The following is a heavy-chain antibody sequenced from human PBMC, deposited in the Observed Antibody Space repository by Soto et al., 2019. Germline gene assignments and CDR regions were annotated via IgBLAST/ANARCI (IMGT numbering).Heavy chain of an antibody. J-gene: IGHJ5*02. Sequence: SETLSLTCTVSGGSVSSGSYYWSWLRQPPGRGLEWIGYIYYSGSTNYNPSLKSRVTISVDTSKNQFSLKLSSVTAADTAVYYCARDFGYSYGNRFDPWGRGTLVTVSS. CDR3: ARDFGYSYGNRFDP. CDR2: IYYSGST. CDR1: GGSVSSGSYY. V-gene: IGHV4-61*01. D-gene: IGHD5-18*01.